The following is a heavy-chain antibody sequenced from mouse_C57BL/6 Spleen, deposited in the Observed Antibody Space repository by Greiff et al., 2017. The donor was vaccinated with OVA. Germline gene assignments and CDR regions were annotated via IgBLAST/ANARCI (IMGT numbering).Heavy chain of an antibody. CDR1: GYSITSGYY. Sequence: ESGPGLVKPSQSLSLTCSVTGYSITSGYYWNWIRQFPGNKLEWMGYISYDGSNNYNPSLKNRISITRDTSKNQFFLKLNSVTTEDTATYYCARVFWDWYFDVWGTGTTVTVSS. CDR2: ISYDGSN. CDR3: ARVFWDWYFDV. J-gene: IGHJ1*03. V-gene: IGHV3-6*01. D-gene: IGHD4-1*01.